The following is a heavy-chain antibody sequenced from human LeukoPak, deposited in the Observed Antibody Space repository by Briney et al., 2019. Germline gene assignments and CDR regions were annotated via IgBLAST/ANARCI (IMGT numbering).Heavy chain of an antibody. Sequence: GGSLRLSCAASGFTFSNAWMSWVRQAPGKGLEWVSYITDGGSGMYYADSVKGRFTISRDNAKNSLYLQMNSLGAEDTAVYYCATWVPYYFDLWGQGTLVTVSS. CDR2: ITDGGSGM. J-gene: IGHJ4*02. CDR1: GFTFSNAW. CDR3: ATWVPYYFDL. V-gene: IGHV3-11*04.